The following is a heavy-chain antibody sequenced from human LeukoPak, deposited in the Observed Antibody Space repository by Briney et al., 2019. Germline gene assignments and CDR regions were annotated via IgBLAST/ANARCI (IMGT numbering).Heavy chain of an antibody. D-gene: IGHD2-2*01. CDR3: ARRHNDCSSTSCYVPGWIDY. CDR1: GGSISSSSYY. V-gene: IGHV4-39*01. Sequence: NPSETLSLTCTVSGGSISSSSYYWGWIRQPPGKGLEWIGSIYYSGSTYYNPSLKSRVTISVDTSKNQFSLKLTSVTAADTAVYYCARRHNDCSSTSCYVPGWIDYWGQGTLVTVSS. J-gene: IGHJ4*02. CDR2: IYYSGST.